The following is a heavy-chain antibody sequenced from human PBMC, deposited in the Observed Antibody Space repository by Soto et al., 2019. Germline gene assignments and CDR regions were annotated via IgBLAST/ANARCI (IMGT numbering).Heavy chain of an antibody. CDR2: INAGNGNT. D-gene: IGHD2-21*02. J-gene: IGHJ4*02. CDR1: GYTFTSDA. Sequence: QVQLVQSGAEVKKPGASVKVSCKASGYTFTSDAMHWVRQAPGQRLEWMGWINAGNGNTKYSQKFQGRVTITRDTSASTAYMELSSLRSQDTAVYYCARSILVVTAADYWGQGTLVTVSS. CDR3: ARSILVVTAADY. V-gene: IGHV1-3*01.